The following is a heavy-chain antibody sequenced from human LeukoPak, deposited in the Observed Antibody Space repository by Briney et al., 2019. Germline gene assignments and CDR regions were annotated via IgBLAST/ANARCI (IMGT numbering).Heavy chain of an antibody. V-gene: IGHV4-30-2*01. CDR2: IYHSGST. Sequence: PSQTLSLTCAVSGGSISSGGYSWSWIRQPPGKGLEWIGYIYHSGSTYYNPSLKSRVTISVDRSKNQFSLKLSSVTAADTAVYYCARAKYDFWSGYYAFLDDWGQGTLVTVSS. J-gene: IGHJ4*02. CDR3: ARAKYDFWSGYYAFLDD. D-gene: IGHD3-3*01. CDR1: GGSISSGGYS.